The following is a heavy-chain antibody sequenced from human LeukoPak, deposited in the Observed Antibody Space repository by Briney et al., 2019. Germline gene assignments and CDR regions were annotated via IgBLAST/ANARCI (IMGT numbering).Heavy chain of an antibody. CDR1: GGSISSYY. D-gene: IGHD1/OR15-1a*01. CDR2: IYYSGST. Sequence: SETLSLTCTVSGGSISSYYWSWIRQPPGKGLEWIGYIYYSGSTNYNPSLKSRVTISVDTSKNQFSLRLSSVTAADTAVYYCARELEHNSGVDYWGQGTLVTVSS. J-gene: IGHJ4*02. CDR3: ARELEHNSGVDY. V-gene: IGHV4-59*12.